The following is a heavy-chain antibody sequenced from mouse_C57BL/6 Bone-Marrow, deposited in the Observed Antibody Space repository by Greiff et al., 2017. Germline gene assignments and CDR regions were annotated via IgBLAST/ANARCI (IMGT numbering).Heavy chain of an antibody. D-gene: IGHD2-3*01. V-gene: IGHV14-4*01. J-gene: IGHJ2*01. CDR2: IDPENGDT. Sequence: VQLKESGAELVRPGASVKLSCTASGFNIKDDYMHWVKQRPEQGLEWIGWIDPENGDTEYASKFQGKATITADTSSKPAYLQLSSLTSEDTAVYYCTTWGWLLYYFDYWGQGTTLTVSS. CDR1: GFNIKDDY. CDR3: TTWGWLLYYFDY.